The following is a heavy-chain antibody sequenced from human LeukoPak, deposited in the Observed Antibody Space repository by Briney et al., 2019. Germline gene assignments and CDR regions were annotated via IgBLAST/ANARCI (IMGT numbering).Heavy chain of an antibody. CDR2: ISSRSTYI. J-gene: IGHJ6*04. V-gene: IGHV3-21*01. CDR3: SELGITMTGGV. CDR1: GFTFSSYT. D-gene: IGHD3-10*02. Sequence: GGSLRLSCAASGFTFSSYTMNWVRQAPGKGLEWVSSISSRSTYIYYADSVKGRFTISRDNAKNSLYLQMNSLRAEDTAVYYFSELGITMTGGVWGKGTTVTISS.